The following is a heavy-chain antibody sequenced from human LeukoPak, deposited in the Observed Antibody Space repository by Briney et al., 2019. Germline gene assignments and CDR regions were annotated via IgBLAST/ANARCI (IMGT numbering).Heavy chain of an antibody. D-gene: IGHD6-13*01. CDR1: GYTFTSYG. V-gene: IGHV1-18*01. CDR2: ISAYNGNT. Sequence: GASVKVSCKASGYTFTSYGISWVRQAPGQGLEWMGWISAYNGNTNYAQKLQGRVTMTTDTSTSTAYMELRSLRSDDTAVYYCARGGAAAGILHYYYYYGMDVWGQGTTVTVSS. J-gene: IGHJ6*02. CDR3: ARGGAAAGILHYYYYYGMDV.